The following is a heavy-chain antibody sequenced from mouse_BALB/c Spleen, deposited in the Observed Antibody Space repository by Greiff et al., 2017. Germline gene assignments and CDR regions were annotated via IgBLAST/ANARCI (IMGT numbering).Heavy chain of an antibody. CDR2: IDPENGNT. J-gene: IGHJ2*01. Sequence: EVKLQQSGAELVRPGALVKLSCKASGFNIKDYYMHWVKQRPEQGLEWIGWIDPENGNTIYDTKFQGKARITADTASNPAYLQLIILTSEDTAVYYCAMTWGYWGQGTTLTVSS. V-gene: IGHV14-1*02. CDR3: AMTWGY. D-gene: IGHD4-1*01. CDR1: GFNIKDYY.